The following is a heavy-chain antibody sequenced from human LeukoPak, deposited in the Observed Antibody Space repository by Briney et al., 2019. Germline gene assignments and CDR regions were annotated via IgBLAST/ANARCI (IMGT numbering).Heavy chain of an antibody. CDR2: INPSGGTT. CDR1: GYTFTSSY. J-gene: IGHJ4*02. V-gene: IGHV1-46*01. CDR3: ARRCSGGFCFDY. Sequence: RASVKVSCKASGYTFTSSYMHWVRQAPGQGLEWVGIINPSGGTTIYAQKFQGRVTMTRDTSTSTVYMELRSLRSEDTAVYYCARRCSGGFCFDYWGQGTLVTVSS. D-gene: IGHD2-15*01.